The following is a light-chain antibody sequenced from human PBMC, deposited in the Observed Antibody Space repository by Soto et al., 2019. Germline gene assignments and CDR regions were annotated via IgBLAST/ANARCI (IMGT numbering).Light chain of an antibody. Sequence: EILLTQSPGTLSLSPGERATLSCRASQSVSSSYLSWYQLKPGQAPRLLIYGASSRATCIPDRFSGSGSGTDFTLTISRLEPEVVAVYYCQQYGYSFRAFGQGTKVEL. CDR2: GAS. CDR3: QQYGYSFRA. CDR1: QSVSSSY. J-gene: IGKJ1*01. V-gene: IGKV3-20*01.